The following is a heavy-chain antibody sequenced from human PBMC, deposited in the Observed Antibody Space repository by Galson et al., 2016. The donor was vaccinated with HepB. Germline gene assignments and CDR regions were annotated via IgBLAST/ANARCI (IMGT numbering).Heavy chain of an antibody. CDR2: SSQDESNE. Sequence: SLRLSCAASGFTLESYGMHWVRQAPGKGLEWVAVSSQDESNEYSADSVKGRFTISRDNSKNTLYLQMNSLRAEDTAIYYCAKISAACTTASCYFDYYYYGLEVWGQGTTVTVSS. CDR1: GFTLESYG. J-gene: IGHJ6*02. CDR3: AKISAACTTASCYFDYYYYGLEV. D-gene: IGHD2-2*01. V-gene: IGHV3-30*18.